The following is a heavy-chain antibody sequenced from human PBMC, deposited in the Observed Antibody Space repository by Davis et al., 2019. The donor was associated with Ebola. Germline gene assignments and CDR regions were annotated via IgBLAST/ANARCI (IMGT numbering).Heavy chain of an antibody. V-gene: IGHV6-1*01. Sequence: HSQTLSLTCAISGDSVSSNSAAWNWIRQSPSRGLEWLGRTYYRSKWYNDYAVSVKSRITINPDTSKNQFSLQLNSVTPEDTAVYYCARNLRAWNQSYYYYYMDVWGKGTTVTVSS. CDR1: GDSVSSNSAA. J-gene: IGHJ6*03. CDR2: TYYRSKWYN. CDR3: ARNLRAWNQSYYYYYMDV. D-gene: IGHD1-1*01.